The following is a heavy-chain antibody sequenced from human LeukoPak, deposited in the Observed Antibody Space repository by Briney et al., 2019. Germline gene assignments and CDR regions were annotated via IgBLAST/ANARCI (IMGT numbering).Heavy chain of an antibody. CDR1: GASISSGAYY. D-gene: IGHD3-9*01. CDR3: ARWSNYDFLTGHYFFDY. Sequence: SETLSLTCTVSGASISSGAYYWSWIRQHPGKGLEWIAYIYYGGSTYYNPSLKSRVSMSVDSSKNQFSLNLSSVTAADTAVYYCARWSNYDFLTGHYFFDYWGQGTLVTVSS. CDR2: IYYGGST. V-gene: IGHV4-31*03. J-gene: IGHJ4*02.